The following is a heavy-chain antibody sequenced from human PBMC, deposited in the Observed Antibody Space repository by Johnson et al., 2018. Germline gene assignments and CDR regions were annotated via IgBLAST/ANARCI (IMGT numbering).Heavy chain of an antibody. J-gene: IGHJ6*03. CDR1: GFTFSSYW. CDR2: INSDGSST. D-gene: IGHD3-10*01. V-gene: IGHV3-74*01. Sequence: VQLQESGGGLVQPGGSLRLSCAASGFTFSSYWMYWVRQAPGKGLVWVSRINSDGSSTSYADSVKGRFTISRDNAKNTLYLQMNSLGVEDTAVYYCARVGLWFGDLYYYYMDVWGKGTTVTVSS. CDR3: ARVGLWFGDLYYYYMDV.